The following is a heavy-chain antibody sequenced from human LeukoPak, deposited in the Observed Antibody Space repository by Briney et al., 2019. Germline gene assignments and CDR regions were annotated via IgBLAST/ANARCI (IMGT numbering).Heavy chain of an antibody. CDR1: GDSISTYY. J-gene: IGHJ4*02. CDR2: ILDRGST. D-gene: IGHD3-16*01. CDR3: TRGFGPRYFAD. V-gene: IGHV4-59*08. Sequence: NPSETLSLTCSVSGDSISTYYWSWIRQSPGKGLEWIGYILDRGSTSSDPSLKSRVTISVDTSKNQFSLKLNSLTAADTAVYYCTRGFGPRYFADRGPGTLVTVSS.